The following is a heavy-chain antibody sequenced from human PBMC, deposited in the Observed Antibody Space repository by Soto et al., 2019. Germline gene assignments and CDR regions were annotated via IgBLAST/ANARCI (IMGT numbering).Heavy chain of an antibody. CDR2: YFDSGSN. V-gene: IGHV4-59*01. CDR3: ARGGSMIRGRNLFDA. J-gene: IGHJ5*02. D-gene: IGHD3-10*01. Sequence: SETLSLTCNVSSVPITEYSWSWVRQSPGKGLECIGHYFDSGSNMYNPSLKSRVTISVDTSKHLFSLKLSSVTAADTSVYHCARGGSMIRGRNLFDAWGQGVPVTVSS. CDR1: SVPITEYS.